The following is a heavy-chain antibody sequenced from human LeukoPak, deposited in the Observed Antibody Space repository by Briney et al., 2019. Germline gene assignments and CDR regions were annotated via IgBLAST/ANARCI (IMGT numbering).Heavy chain of an antibody. V-gene: IGHV4-30-2*01. CDR1: GGSISSGGYY. CDR3: ARDFYCSSTICYYYYYMDV. J-gene: IGHJ6*03. D-gene: IGHD2-2*01. CDR2: IYHSGST. Sequence: SETLSLTCTVSGGSISSGGYYWSWIRQPPGKGLEWIGYIYHSGSTYYNPSLKSRVTISVDRSKNQFSLKLSSVTAADTAVYYCARDFYCSSTICYYYYYMDVWGKGTTVTVSS.